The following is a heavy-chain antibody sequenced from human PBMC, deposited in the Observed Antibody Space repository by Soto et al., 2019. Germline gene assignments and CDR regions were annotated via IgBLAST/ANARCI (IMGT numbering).Heavy chain of an antibody. V-gene: IGHV4-30-4*01. D-gene: IGHD2-2*01. CDR3: ARREECSTSCYDAFDI. CDR1: GGSISSGDYY. CDR2: IYYSGST. Sequence: SETLSLTCTVSGGSISSGDYYWSWIRQPPGKGLEWIGYIYYSGSTYYNPSLKSRVTISVDTSKNQFSLKLSSVTAADTAVYYCARREECSTSCYDAFDIWGQGTMVTVSS. J-gene: IGHJ3*02.